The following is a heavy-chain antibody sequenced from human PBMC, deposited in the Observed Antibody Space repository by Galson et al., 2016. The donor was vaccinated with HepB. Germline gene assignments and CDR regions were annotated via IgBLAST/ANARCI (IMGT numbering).Heavy chain of an antibody. V-gene: IGHV3-30*07. CDR1: GFTFSHAW. Sequence: SLRLSCAASGFTFSHAWMSWVRQAPGKGLEWVAVISYDGSEEFYADSLKGRFTISRDNSRDTLYLQMNSLRPEDTAVYYCTKDPQLYVTRGVWDNWGQGALVTVSS. D-gene: IGHD3-10*01. CDR2: ISYDGSEE. J-gene: IGHJ4*02. CDR3: TKDPQLYVTRGVWDN.